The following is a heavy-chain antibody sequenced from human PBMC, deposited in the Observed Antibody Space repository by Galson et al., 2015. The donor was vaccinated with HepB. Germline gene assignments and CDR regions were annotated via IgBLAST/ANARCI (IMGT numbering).Heavy chain of an antibody. V-gene: IGHV3-53*01. Sequence: SLRLSCAASGFTVSSNYMSWVRQAPGKGLEWVSVIYSGGSTYYADSVKGRFTISRDNSKNTLYLQMNSLRAENTAVYYCARERVPYGSGIWGYGMDVWGQGTTVTVSS. CDR1: GFTVSSNY. CDR2: IYSGGST. D-gene: IGHD3-10*01. CDR3: ARERVPYGSGIWGYGMDV. J-gene: IGHJ6*02.